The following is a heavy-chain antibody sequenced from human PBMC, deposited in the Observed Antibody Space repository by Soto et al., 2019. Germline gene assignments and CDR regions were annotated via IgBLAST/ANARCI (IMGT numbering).Heavy chain of an antibody. CDR2: ISAYNGNT. Sequence: QVQLVQSGAEVKKPGASVQVSCKASGYTFTSYGISWVRQAPGQGLEWMGWISAYNGNTNYAQKLQGRVTMTTDTSTSTAYMELRSLRSDDTAVYYCARYCSSTSCYAVNWFDPWGQGTLVTVSS. CDR3: ARYCSSTSCYAVNWFDP. D-gene: IGHD2-2*01. V-gene: IGHV1-18*01. CDR1: GYTFTSYG. J-gene: IGHJ5*02.